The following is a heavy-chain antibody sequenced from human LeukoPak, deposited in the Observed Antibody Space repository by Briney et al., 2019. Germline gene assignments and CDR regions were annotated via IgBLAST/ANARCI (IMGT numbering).Heavy chain of an antibody. Sequence: GGSLRLSCAASGFTFSSYAMHWVRQAPGKGLEWVAVISYDGSNKYYADSVKGRFTISRDYSKNTLYLQMNSLRAEDTAVYYCARATGIAAPNDYWGQGTLVTVSS. J-gene: IGHJ4*02. CDR3: ARATGIAAPNDY. CDR2: ISYDGSNK. V-gene: IGHV3-30-3*01. D-gene: IGHD6-13*01. CDR1: GFTFSSYA.